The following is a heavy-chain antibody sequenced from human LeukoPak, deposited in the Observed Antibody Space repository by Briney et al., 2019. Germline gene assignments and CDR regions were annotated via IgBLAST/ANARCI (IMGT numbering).Heavy chain of an antibody. CDR2: MYHSGST. J-gene: IGHJ3*02. CDR1: GDSINSGHY. CDR3: ARNVTMVLPGQGAFDI. V-gene: IGHV4-38-2*01. D-gene: IGHD4/OR15-4a*01. Sequence: SETLSLTCGVSGDSINSGHYWGWIRPPPGKGLEWIGSMYHSGSTYYNPSLKCRVTISIDTSKNQFSLKLRSVTAADTAVYFCARNVTMVLPGQGAFDIWGQGTMVTVSS.